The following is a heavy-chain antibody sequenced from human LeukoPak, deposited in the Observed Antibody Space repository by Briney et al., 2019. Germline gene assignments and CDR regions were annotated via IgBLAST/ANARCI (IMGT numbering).Heavy chain of an antibody. Sequence: GGSLRLSCAASEFTFSTYPMSWVRQARGKGLEWVALISDGAATTYYADSVKGRFTISRDNSKNTLYLQMISLRAEDTAVYYCANLNSGYATDFWGQGTLVTVSS. J-gene: IGHJ4*02. CDR2: ISDGAATT. D-gene: IGHD5-12*01. CDR3: ANLNSGYATDF. CDR1: EFTFSTYP. V-gene: IGHV3-23*01.